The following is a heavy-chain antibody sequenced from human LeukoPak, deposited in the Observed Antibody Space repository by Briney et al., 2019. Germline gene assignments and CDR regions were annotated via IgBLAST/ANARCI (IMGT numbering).Heavy chain of an antibody. CDR3: AKEKSRRGYSSSWYFDY. D-gene: IGHD6-13*01. J-gene: IGHJ4*02. CDR2: ISGDGGST. V-gene: IGHV3-43*02. CDR1: GFTFDDYA. Sequence: GGSLRLSCAASGFTFDDYAMHWVRQAPGKGLEWVSLISGDGGSTYYADSVKGRFTISRDNSKNSLYLQMNSLRTEDTALYYCAKEKSRRGYSSSWYFDYWGQGTLVTVSS.